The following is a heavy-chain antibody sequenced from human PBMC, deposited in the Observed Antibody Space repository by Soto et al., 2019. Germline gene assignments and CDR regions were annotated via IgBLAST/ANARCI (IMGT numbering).Heavy chain of an antibody. CDR3: ANHRGFLVTQYFFDY. CDR2: IWYDGSNK. V-gene: IGHV3-33*06. Sequence: GESLKISCAASGFTFSSYGMHWVRQAPGKGLEWVAVIWYDGSNKYYADSVQGRFTISRDNSKNPLYLQMNSLRAEDTAVYYCANHRGFLVTQYFFDYWGQGTLVTVSS. CDR1: GFTFSSYG. J-gene: IGHJ4*02. D-gene: IGHD2-21*02.